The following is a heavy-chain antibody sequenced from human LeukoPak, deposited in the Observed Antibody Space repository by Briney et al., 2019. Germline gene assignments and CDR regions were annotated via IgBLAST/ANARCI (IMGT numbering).Heavy chain of an antibody. Sequence: GSVKVSCKASGYTFTNYDINWVRQATGQGLEWMGYMNPNSGNTGYAQKFQDRVTITSDTSISTAYMELSSLRSDDTAVYYCAREGLDYWGQGTLVTVSS. CDR2: MNPNSGNT. V-gene: IGHV1-8*03. CDR3: AREGLDY. J-gene: IGHJ4*02. CDR1: GYTFTNYD.